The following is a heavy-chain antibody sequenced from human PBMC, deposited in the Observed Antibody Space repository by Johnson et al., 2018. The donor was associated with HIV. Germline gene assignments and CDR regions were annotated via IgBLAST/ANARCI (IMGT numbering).Heavy chain of an antibody. CDR3: ARGRLAYCGGDCYPDAFDI. D-gene: IGHD2-21*02. Sequence: VQLVESGGGLVQPGGYLRLSCAASGFTFSSYAMSWVRQAPGKGLEWVSAISGSGGSTDYADSVKGRFTISSDNSKNTLYLQMNSLSAEDTAVYYCARGRLAYCGGDCYPDAFDIWGQGTMVTVSS. CDR1: GFTFSSYA. J-gene: IGHJ3*02. CDR2: ISGSGGST. V-gene: IGHV3-23*04.